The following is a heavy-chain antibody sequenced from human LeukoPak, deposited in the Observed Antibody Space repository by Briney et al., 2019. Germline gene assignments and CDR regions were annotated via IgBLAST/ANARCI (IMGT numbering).Heavy chain of an antibody. Sequence: SETLSLTCTVSGGSISSSSYYWGWLRQPPGKGLEVIVSINYSSSTYYKPFLKSPVTIFVDTSNTKFSLKLGSVTAADTAVYYCARVSQVANWFDPWGQGSLVTVSS. CDR3: ARVSQVANWFDP. J-gene: IGHJ5*02. V-gene: IGHV4-39*01. D-gene: IGHD5-12*01. CDR1: GGSISSSSYY. CDR2: INYSSST.